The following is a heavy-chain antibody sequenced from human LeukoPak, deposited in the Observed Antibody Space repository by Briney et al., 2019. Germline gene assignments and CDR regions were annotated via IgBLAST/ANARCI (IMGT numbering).Heavy chain of an antibody. J-gene: IGHJ5*02. D-gene: IGHD2-2*02. CDR3: ARELRGYCSSTSCYIWFDP. CDR2: IYYSGST. Sequence: SHSETLSLTCTVSGGSISSGDYYWSWIRQHPGKGLEWIGYIYYSGSTYYNPSLKSRITISVDTSKNQFSLKLSSVTAADTAVYYCARELRGYCSSTSCYIWFDPWGQGTLVTVSS. CDR1: GGSISSGDYY. V-gene: IGHV4-31*03.